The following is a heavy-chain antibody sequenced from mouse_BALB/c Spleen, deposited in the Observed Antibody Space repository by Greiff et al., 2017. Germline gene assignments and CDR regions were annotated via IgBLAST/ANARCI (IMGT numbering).Heavy chain of an antibody. CDR2: ISYSGST. Sequence: EVKLMESGPGLVKPSQSLSLTCTVTGYSITSDYAWNWIRQFPGNKLEWMGYISYSGSTSYNPSLKSRISITRDTSKNQFFLQLNSVTTEDTATYYCASYEGYFDYWGQGTTLTVSS. J-gene: IGHJ2*01. D-gene: IGHD2-14*01. V-gene: IGHV3-2*02. CDR1: GYSITSDYA. CDR3: ASYEGYFDY.